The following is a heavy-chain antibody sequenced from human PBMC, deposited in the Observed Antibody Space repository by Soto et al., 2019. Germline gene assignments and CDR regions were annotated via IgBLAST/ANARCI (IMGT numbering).Heavy chain of an antibody. CDR3: ARGAYNDYSHWFDP. V-gene: IGHV1-8*01. Sequence: QVQLVQSGAEVRKPGASVRVSCKATGYSFTRHDINWLRQAAGQGLEWMWWMNPNSGNAVYAQKFQGRVTMTRNTYITTAYIEVTSLKSEDTAVYFCARGAYNDYSHWFDPWGQGTLVTVSS. J-gene: IGHJ5*02. CDR2: MNPNSGNA. CDR1: GYSFTRHD. D-gene: IGHD4-4*01.